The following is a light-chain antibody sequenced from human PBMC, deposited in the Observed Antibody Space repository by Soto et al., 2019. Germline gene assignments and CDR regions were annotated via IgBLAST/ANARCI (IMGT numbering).Light chain of an antibody. CDR3: QQRGTWPPLT. J-gene: IGKJ4*01. CDR2: DAS. V-gene: IGKV3-11*01. Sequence: EIVLTQSPATLSLSPGERATLSCRASQSVSNFLAWYQQKPGQAPRLLIYDASTSATGIPARFSGSGSGTDFALTISSLEPEEFAVYYCQQRGTWPPLTFGGGTKVEIK. CDR1: QSVSNF.